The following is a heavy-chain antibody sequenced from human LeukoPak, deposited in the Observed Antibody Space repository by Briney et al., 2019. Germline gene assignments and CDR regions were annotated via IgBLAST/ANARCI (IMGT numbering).Heavy chain of an antibody. J-gene: IGHJ4*02. CDR2: IKQDGSEK. D-gene: IGHD5-12*01. V-gene: IGHV3-7*01. CDR1: GFPFSTYG. Sequence: PGGSLRLSCAASGFPFSTYGMHWVRQAPGKGLEWVANIKQDGSEKYHVDSVKGRFTISRDNAKNSLYLQMNSLRAEDTAVYYCARVRRGSVYWGQGTLVTVSS. CDR3: ARVRRGSVY.